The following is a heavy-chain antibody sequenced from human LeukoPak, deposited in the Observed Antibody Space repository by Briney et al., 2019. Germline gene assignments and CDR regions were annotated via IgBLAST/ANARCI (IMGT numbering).Heavy chain of an antibody. Sequence: GGSLRLSCAASGFTFSNFAMTWVRQAPGKGLEWVSSIVGSSSTYYADSLKGRFTISRDNAKNSLYLQMNSLRAEDTAVYYCARVRQSGSPLDYWGQGTLVTVSS. CDR1: GFTFSNFA. J-gene: IGHJ4*02. V-gene: IGHV3-21*04. CDR2: IVGSSST. D-gene: IGHD1-26*01. CDR3: ARVRQSGSPLDY.